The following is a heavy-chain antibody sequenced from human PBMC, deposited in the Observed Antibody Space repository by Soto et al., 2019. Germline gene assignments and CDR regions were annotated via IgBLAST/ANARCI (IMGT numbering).Heavy chain of an antibody. J-gene: IGHJ6*02. CDR2: IYYSGST. CDR1: GGSISSSSYY. Sequence: PSETLSLTCTVSGGSISSSSYYWGWIRQPPGKGLEWIGSIYYSGSTYYNPSLKSRVTISVDTSKNQFSLKLSSVTAADTAVCYCARATIDYYYCGMDGWGQGTTVTVSS. CDR3: ARATIDYYYCGMDG. V-gene: IGHV4-39*01.